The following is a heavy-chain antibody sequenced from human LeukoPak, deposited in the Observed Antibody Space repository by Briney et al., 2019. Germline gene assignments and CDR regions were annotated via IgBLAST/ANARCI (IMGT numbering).Heavy chain of an antibody. CDR2: IYYSGST. J-gene: IGHJ4*02. D-gene: IGHD6-13*01. Sequence: PSETLSLTCTVSGGTISSYYWSWIRQPPGKGLEWIGYIYYSGSTNYNPSLKSRVTISVDTSKNQFSLKLSSVTAADTAVYYCATYSTAGGSGHWGQGTLVTVSS. CDR3: ATYSTAGGSGH. V-gene: IGHV4-59*08. CDR1: GGTISSYY.